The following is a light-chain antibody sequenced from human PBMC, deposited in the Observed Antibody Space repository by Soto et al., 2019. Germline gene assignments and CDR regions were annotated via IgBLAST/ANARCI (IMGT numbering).Light chain of an antibody. J-gene: IGKJ1*01. CDR2: DAS. CDR3: QQRSNWPPRT. CDR1: QSVSLY. V-gene: IGKV3-11*01. Sequence: EIVLTQSPATLSLSPGERATLSCRASQSVSLYLALYQQKPGQAPRLLIYDASNRATGSPARLSGSGSGTDFTLPISSLEPEDFAVDYCQQRSNWPPRTFGQGTKVEIK.